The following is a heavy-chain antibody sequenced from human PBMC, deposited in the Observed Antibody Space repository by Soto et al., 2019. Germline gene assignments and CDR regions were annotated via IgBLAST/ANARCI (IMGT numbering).Heavy chain of an antibody. V-gene: IGHV4-31*03. Sequence: SQTLRHPYTVACGSIIHRCYHRSLIQQHPGKGLEWFGYIYYSGSTYYNPSLKSRVTISVDTSKNQFSLKLSSVTAADTAVYYCARDHGKYDYIWGSYRGDAFDIWGQGTMVTVSS. CDR1: CGSIIHRCYH. CDR3: ARDHGKYDYIWGSYRGDAFDI. D-gene: IGHD3-16*02. J-gene: IGHJ3*02. CDR2: IYYSGST.